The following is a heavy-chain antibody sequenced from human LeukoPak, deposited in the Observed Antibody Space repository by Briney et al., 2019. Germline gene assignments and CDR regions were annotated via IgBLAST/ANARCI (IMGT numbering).Heavy chain of an antibody. V-gene: IGHV4-59*01. D-gene: IGHD3-3*01. CDR2: IHYSGTN. CDR3: ATIFGVANAIDY. CDR1: GGSISSYY. J-gene: IGHJ4*02. Sequence: PSETLSLTCTVSGGSISSYYWNWIRQPPGKGLELIGYIHYSGTNYYNPSLKSRVTISVDTSKSQFSLKLSSVTAADTAVYYCATIFGVANAIDYWGQGTLVTVSS.